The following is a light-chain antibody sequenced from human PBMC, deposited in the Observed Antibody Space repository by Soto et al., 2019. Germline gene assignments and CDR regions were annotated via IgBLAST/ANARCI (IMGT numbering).Light chain of an antibody. CDR3: QQYQRWPYT. V-gene: IGKV1-5*01. Sequence: DIQMTQSPSTLSASVVDRVTITCRASQRVNKGLAWYQQKPGRAPNLVIYDASTLQSSVTSTFSDSGSGTEFTLTISSLQPDNFGTYYCQQYQRWPYTFGQGIKLDIK. J-gene: IGKJ2*01. CDR1: QRVNKG. CDR2: DAS.